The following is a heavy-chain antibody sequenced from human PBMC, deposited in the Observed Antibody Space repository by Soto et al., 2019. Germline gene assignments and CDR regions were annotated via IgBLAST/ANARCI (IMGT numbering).Heavy chain of an antibody. CDR1: GFTFSSYA. D-gene: IGHD2-2*01. J-gene: IGHJ6*02. V-gene: IGHV3-23*01. CDR2: IGGSGGRT. CDR3: AKVCRSNKRNYYYGMDV. Sequence: EVQLLESGGGLVQPAVSLRLSCAASGFTFSSYAMSWVRQAPGKGLEWVSSIGGSGGRTYYAEFVKGRFTISRDNSKNTLYLHMYSLSAEDTVIYYWAKVCRSNKRNYYYGMDVWGRGTTDTVSS.